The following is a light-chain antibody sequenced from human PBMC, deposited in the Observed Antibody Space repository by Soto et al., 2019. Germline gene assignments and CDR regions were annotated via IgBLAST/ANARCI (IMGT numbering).Light chain of an antibody. CDR2: DVT. CDR1: SSDVGGYNY. V-gene: IGLV2-14*01. CDR3: SSYTSRRTYV. J-gene: IGLJ1*01. Sequence: QSVLTQPASVSGSPGHSMTTSCTGTSSDVGGYNYVSWYQQHPGKAPKLMIYDVTNRPSGVSNRFSGSKSGNTASLTIFGLQPEDEADYYCSSYTSRRTYVFGTGTKVTVL.